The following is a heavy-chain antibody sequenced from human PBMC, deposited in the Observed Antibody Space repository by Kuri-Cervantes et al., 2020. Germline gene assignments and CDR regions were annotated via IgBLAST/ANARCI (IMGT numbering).Heavy chain of an antibody. Sequence: ETLSLTCAASGFTFSSSWMHWVCQAPGKGLEWVANIKQDGSEKNYVDSVKGRFTISRDNAKNSLYLQMNSLRGEDTAIYYCARGLVVVTAKDYFDYWGQGTLVTVSS. CDR3: ARGLVVVTAKDYFDY. J-gene: IGHJ4*02. CDR1: GFTFSSSW. V-gene: IGHV3-7*01. D-gene: IGHD2-21*02. CDR2: IKQDGSEK.